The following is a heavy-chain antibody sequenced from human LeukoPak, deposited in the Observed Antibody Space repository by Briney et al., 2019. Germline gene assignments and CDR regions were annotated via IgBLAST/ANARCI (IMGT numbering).Heavy chain of an antibody. CDR3: ARVSSSSSYSY. J-gene: IGHJ4*02. CDR1: GYTFTGYY. D-gene: IGHD6-13*01. CDR2: INPHSGGK. V-gene: IGHV1-2*02. Sequence: ASVKVSCKASGYTFTGYYMHWVRQAPGQGLEWMGWINPHSGGKNYAQKFQGRVPMTRDTSISTAYMELSRLRSDDTAVYYCARVSSSSSYSYWGQGTLVTVSS.